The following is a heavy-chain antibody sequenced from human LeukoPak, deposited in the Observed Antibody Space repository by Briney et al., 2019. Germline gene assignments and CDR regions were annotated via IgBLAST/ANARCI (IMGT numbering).Heavy chain of an antibody. J-gene: IGHJ4*02. CDR1: GGSISTYY. CDR3: ARDGDY. CDR2: IYYSGST. V-gene: IGHV4-59*01. Sequence: SETLSLTCTVSGGSISTYYWTWIRQPPGKGLEWIGYIYYSGSTNYNPSLKSRVTISADTSKNQFSLRLTSVTAADTAVYYCARDGDYWGQGTLVTVSS.